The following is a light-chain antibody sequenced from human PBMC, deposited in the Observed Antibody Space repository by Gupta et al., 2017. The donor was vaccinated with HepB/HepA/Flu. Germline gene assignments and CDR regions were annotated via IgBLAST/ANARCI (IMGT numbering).Light chain of an antibody. CDR3: QQNNNWPPFT. Sequence: EIVMTQSLATLSVSPGERATRSCRASQSVSSNLAWYKQKPGQAPRLLIYGASTRDTGIPARFSGSGNGKEFTLTISSRQSEAFAVYYCQQNNNWPPFTFGQGTKLEIK. CDR2: GAS. J-gene: IGKJ2*01. CDR1: QSVSSN. V-gene: IGKV3-15*01.